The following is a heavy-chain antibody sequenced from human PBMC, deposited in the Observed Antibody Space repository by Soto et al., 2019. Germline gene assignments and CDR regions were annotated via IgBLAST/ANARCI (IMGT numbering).Heavy chain of an antibody. CDR1: GGSISSYY. D-gene: IGHD1-26*01. J-gene: IGHJ3*02. CDR3: ARPSLGAFDI. V-gene: IGHV4-59*01. CDR2: IYYSGST. Sequence: QVQLQESGPGLVKPSETLPLTCTVSGGSISSYYWSWIRQPPGKGVEWIGNIYYSGSTNYNPSLKSRVTISVDTSKNQFSLKLSSVTAADTAVYYCARPSLGAFDIWGQGTMVTVSS.